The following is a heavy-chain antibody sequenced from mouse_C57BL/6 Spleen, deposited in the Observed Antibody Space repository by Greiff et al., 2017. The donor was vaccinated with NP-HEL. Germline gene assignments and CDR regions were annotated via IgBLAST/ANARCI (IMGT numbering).Heavy chain of an antibody. CDR3: ARPGIYYGVYAMDY. CDR1: GFTFSDYG. Sequence: EVKLVESGGGLVKPGGSLKLSCAASGFTFSDYGMHWVRQAPEKGLEWVAYISSGSSTIYYADTVKGRFTISRDNAKNTLFLQMTSLRSEDTAMYYCARPGIYYGVYAMDYWGQGTSVTVSS. J-gene: IGHJ4*01. CDR2: ISSGSSTI. D-gene: IGHD2-1*01. V-gene: IGHV5-17*01.